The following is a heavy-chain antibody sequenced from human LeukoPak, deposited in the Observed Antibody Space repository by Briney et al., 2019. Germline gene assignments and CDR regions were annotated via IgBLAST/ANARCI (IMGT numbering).Heavy chain of an antibody. CDR1: GGTFSSYA. J-gene: IGHJ6*03. V-gene: IGHV1-69*05. Sequence: ASVKVSCKASGGTFSSYAISWVRQAPGQGLEWMGGIIPIFGTANYAQKFQGRVTITTDESTSTAYMELSSLRSEDTAVYYCAREVVGYYYYYMDVWGKGTTVTVSS. CDR3: AREVVGYYYYYMDV. CDR2: IIPIFGTA. D-gene: IGHD2-15*01.